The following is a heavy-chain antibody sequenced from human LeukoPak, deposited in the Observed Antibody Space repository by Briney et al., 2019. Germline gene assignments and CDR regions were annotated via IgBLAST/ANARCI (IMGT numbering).Heavy chain of an antibody. CDR2: INHSGST. V-gene: IGHV4-34*01. D-gene: IGHD2-15*01. CDR1: GGSFSGYY. J-gene: IGHJ4*02. CDR3: ARASPCSGGSCYSKDFDY. Sequence: SETLSLTCAVYGGSFSGYYWSWIRQPPGKGLEWIGEINHSGSTNYNPSLKSRVTISVDTSKNQFSLKLSSVTAADTAAYYCARASPCSGGSCYSKDFDYWGQGTLVTVSS.